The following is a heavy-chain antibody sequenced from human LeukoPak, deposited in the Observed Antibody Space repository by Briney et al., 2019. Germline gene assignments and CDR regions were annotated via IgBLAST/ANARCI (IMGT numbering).Heavy chain of an antibody. V-gene: IGHV3-43*02. D-gene: IGHD2-21*01. J-gene: IGHJ2*01. CDR3: AKWTLLWWSPGYFDL. CDR2: ISGDGGST. CDR1: GFTFDDYA. Sequence: GGSLRLSCAASGFTFDDYAMHWVRQAPGKGLEWVSLISGDGGSTYYADSVKGRFTISRDNSKNSLYLQMNSLRTENTALYYCAKWTLLWWSPGYFDLWGRGTLVTVTS.